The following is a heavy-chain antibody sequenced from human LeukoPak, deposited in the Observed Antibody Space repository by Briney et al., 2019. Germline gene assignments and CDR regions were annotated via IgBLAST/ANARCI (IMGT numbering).Heavy chain of an antibody. CDR3: ARHAVKEVLAKYYFDY. V-gene: IGHV4-61*02. J-gene: IGHJ4*02. D-gene: IGHD1-14*01. CDR2: IYTSGST. Sequence: PSQTLSLTCTVSGGSISSGSYYWSWIRQPAGKGLEWIGRIYTSGSTNYNPSLKSRVTISVDTSKNQFSLKLSSVTAADTAVYYCARHAVKEVLAKYYFDYWGQGTLVTVSS. CDR1: GGSISSGSYY.